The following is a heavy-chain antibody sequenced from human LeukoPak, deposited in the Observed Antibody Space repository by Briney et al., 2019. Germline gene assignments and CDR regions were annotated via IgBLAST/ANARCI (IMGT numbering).Heavy chain of an antibody. CDR2: ISYDGSNK. J-gene: IGHJ4*02. V-gene: IGHV3-30-3*01. D-gene: IGHD3-3*01. CDR1: GFTFSSYA. CDR3: ARRVGEFDY. Sequence: GGSLRLSCAASGFTFSSYAMHWVRQAPGKGLEWVAVISYDGSNKYYADSVKGRFTISRDNFKNTLYLQMNSLRAEDTAVYYCARRVGEFDYWGQGTLVTVSS.